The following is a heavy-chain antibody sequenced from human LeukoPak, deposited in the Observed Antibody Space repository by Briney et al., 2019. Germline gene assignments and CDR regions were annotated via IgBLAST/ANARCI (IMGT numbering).Heavy chain of an antibody. CDR3: AGEYGSSWYEDYFDY. J-gene: IGHJ4*02. CDR1: GFTFSSYS. CDR2: ISSSSSYI. V-gene: IGHV3-21*01. Sequence: SGGSLRLSCAASGFTFSSYSMNWVRQAPGKGLEWVSSISSSSSYIYYADSVKGRFTISRDNAKNSLYLQMNSLRAEDTAVYYCAGEYGSSWYEDYFDYWGQGTLVTVSS. D-gene: IGHD6-13*01.